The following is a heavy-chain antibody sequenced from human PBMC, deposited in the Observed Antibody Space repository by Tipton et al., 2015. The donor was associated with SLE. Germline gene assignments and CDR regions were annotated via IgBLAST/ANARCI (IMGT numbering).Heavy chain of an antibody. V-gene: IGHV3-48*01. CDR1: GFTFSTYS. CDR3: ARGYSSGWVEG. Sequence: SLRLSCAASGFTFSTYSMNWVRQAPGKGLEWVSFISGTSSPIYYADSVKGRLTISRDNAKNSLYLQMNSLRAEDTAVYYCARGYSSGWVEGWGQGSLATVSS. D-gene: IGHD6-19*01. J-gene: IGHJ4*02. CDR2: ISGTSSPI.